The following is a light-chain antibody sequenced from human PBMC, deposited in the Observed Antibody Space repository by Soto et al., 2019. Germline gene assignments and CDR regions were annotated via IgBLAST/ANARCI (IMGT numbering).Light chain of an antibody. V-gene: IGKV1-5*01. CDR1: QSISSW. CDR3: QQYNRFST. Sequence: DIQMTQSPSTLSATAGDRVTITCRASQSISSWLAWYQQKPGKAPKLLIYDASNLESGVPSRFSGSGSGTEFTLTVSSLQPDDFATYYCQQYNRFSTFGQGTKVDI. J-gene: IGKJ1*01. CDR2: DAS.